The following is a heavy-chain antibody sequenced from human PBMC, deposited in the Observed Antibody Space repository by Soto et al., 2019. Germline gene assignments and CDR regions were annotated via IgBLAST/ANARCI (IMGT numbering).Heavy chain of an antibody. V-gene: IGHV4-30-4*01. Sequence: ASETLSLTCTVSGGSINSGDYYWSWIRQPPGKGLERIGYIYYSGSTYYNPSLKRRVIISLDTSKNQFSLNLNSVTAADTGGDYCARADFYGSSGYCDHWGQGTLVTVSS. D-gene: IGHD3-22*01. CDR3: ARADFYGSSGYCDH. J-gene: IGHJ5*02. CDR1: GGSINSGDYY. CDR2: IYYSGST.